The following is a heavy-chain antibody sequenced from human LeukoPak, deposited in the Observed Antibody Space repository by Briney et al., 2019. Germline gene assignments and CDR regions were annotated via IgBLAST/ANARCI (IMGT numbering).Heavy chain of an antibody. CDR2: INPNSGGT. V-gene: IGHV1-2*02. J-gene: IGHJ3*02. CDR3: ARAAVPAAIMGAFDI. CDR1: GYTFTSYG. Sequence: ASVKVSCKASGYTFTSYGISWVRQAPGQGLEWMGWINPNSGGTNYAQKFQGRVTMTRDTSISTAYMELSRLRSDDTAVYYCARAAVPAAIMGAFDIWGQGTMVTVSS. D-gene: IGHD2-2*02.